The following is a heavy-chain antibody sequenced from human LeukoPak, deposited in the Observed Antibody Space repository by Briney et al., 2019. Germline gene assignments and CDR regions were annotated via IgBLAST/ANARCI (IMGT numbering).Heavy chain of an antibody. Sequence: PGGFLRLSCAASGFTFSRYGLHWVRQAPGKGLEWVAFIRDDGSTRYYAESVKGRFTVSRDNSKNTLYLQMDSLRTEDTAVYHCAKVPHSWGLFDSWGQGTLVTVSS. D-gene: IGHD3-16*01. CDR3: AKVPHSWGLFDS. CDR2: IRDDGSTR. J-gene: IGHJ4*02. V-gene: IGHV3-30*02. CDR1: GFTFSRYG.